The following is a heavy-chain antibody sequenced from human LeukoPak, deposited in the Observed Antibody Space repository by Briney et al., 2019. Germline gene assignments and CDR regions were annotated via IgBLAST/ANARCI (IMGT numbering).Heavy chain of an antibody. Sequence: PGGSLRLSCAASGFTFSSYWMHGVRQAPGKGLVGVSRINLDGSSTNYADSVKGRFTISRDNAKNTLYLQMNSLRAEDTAVHYCVKSGHLDYYYMDVWGKGTTVTFSS. J-gene: IGHJ6*03. CDR2: INLDGSST. V-gene: IGHV3-74*01. CDR1: GFTFSSYW. D-gene: IGHD3-22*01. CDR3: VKSGHLDYYYMDV.